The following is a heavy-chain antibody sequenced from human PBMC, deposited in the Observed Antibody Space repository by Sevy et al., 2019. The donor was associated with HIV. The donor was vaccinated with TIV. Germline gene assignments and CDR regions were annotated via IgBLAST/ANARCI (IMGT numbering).Heavy chain of an antibody. Sequence: GGSLRLSCAASGFRFSDYAMHWVRQAPGKGLEWVSAISWNSVSVDYADSVKGRFTISRDNAKNSLYLQMNRLRSEDTALYYCAKDNRPATMSNSSYYYYYGMDVWGQGTTVTVSS. J-gene: IGHJ6*02. CDR3: AKDNRPATMSNSSYYYYYGMDV. D-gene: IGHD6-6*01. CDR2: ISWNSVSV. CDR1: GFRFSDYA. V-gene: IGHV3-9*01.